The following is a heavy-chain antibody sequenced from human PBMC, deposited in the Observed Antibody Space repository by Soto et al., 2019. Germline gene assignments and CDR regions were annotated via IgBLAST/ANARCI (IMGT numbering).Heavy chain of an antibody. CDR2: TYYRSKWYN. D-gene: IGHD3-22*01. CDR1: GDSVSSNSAA. Sequence: SQTLSLTCAISGDSVSSNSAAWNWIRQSPSRGLEWLGRTYYRSKWYNDYAVSVKSRITINPDTSKNQFSLQLNSVTPEDTAVYYCAREPEYYYDSSGYYYFDYWGQGTLVTVSS. CDR3: AREPEYYYDSSGYYYFDY. V-gene: IGHV6-1*01. J-gene: IGHJ4*02.